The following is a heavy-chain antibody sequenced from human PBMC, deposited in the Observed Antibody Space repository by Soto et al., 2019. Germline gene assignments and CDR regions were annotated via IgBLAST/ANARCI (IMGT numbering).Heavy chain of an antibody. CDR3: ARDDFGRDSSGYYFFQCAFDI. Sequence: ASVKVSCKASGYTFTSYAMHWVRQAPGQRLEWMGWINAGNGNTKYSQKFQGRVTITRDTSASTAYMELSSLRSEDTAVYYCARDDFGRDSSGYYFFQCAFDIWGQGTMVTVSS. V-gene: IGHV1-3*01. CDR2: INAGNGNT. J-gene: IGHJ3*02. CDR1: GYTFTSYA. D-gene: IGHD3-22*01.